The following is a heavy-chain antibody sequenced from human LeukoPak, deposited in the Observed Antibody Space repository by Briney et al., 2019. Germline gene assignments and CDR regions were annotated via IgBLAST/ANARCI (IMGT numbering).Heavy chain of an antibody. J-gene: IGHJ4*02. CDR2: IYSGGST. D-gene: IGHD6-19*01. CDR1: GFTDSSNY. Sequence: GGSLRLSCAASGFTDSSNYMSWVRQAPGKGLKWVSVIYSGGSTYYADSVKGRFTISRDNSKNTLYLQMNSLRAEDTAVYYCASGVLGYSSGWVDYWGQGTLVTVSS. CDR3: ASGVLGYSSGWVDY. V-gene: IGHV3-53*01.